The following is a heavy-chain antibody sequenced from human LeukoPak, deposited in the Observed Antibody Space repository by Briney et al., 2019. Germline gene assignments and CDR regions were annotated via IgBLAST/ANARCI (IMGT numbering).Heavy chain of an antibody. V-gene: IGHV4-4*07. CDR1: NYSISSGYY. J-gene: IGHJ4*02. D-gene: IGHD2-15*01. Sequence: SETLSLTCTVSNYSISSGYYWSWIRQPAGKGLEWIGRIYTSGSTNYNPSLKSRVTMSVDTSKNQFSLKLSSVTAADTAVYYCVREGGYCSGGSCYSGFFFDYWGQGTLVTVSS. CDR3: VREGGYCSGGSCYSGFFFDY. CDR2: IYTSGST.